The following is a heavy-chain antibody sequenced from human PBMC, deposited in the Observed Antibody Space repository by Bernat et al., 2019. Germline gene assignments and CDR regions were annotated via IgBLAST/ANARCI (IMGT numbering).Heavy chain of an antibody. Sequence: EVQLVESGGGLVQPGGSLRLSCAASGFTVNSNYMTWVRQAPGKGLEWVSVIYSAGSTFYADSVKGRFIISRDNSKNTVYLQMNSLRAEDTAVYYCARGMSYDFVTGYYKGYYFDYWGREPWSPSPQ. J-gene: IGHJ4*02. CDR3: ARGMSYDFVTGYYKGYYFDY. CDR1: GFTVNSNY. CDR2: IYSAGST. D-gene: IGHD3-9*01. V-gene: IGHV3-66*01.